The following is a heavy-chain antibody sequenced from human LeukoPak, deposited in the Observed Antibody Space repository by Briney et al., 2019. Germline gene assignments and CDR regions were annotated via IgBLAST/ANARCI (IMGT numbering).Heavy chain of an antibody. J-gene: IGHJ4*02. Sequence: GGSLRLSCAASGFTFSSYAMSWVRQAPGTGLEWVSAISGSGGSTYYADSVKGRFTISRDNSKNTLYLQMNSLRAEDTAVYYCAKRDAVADFFDYWGQGTLVTVSS. V-gene: IGHV3-23*01. CDR2: ISGSGGST. CDR3: AKRDAVADFFDY. D-gene: IGHD6-19*01. CDR1: GFTFSSYA.